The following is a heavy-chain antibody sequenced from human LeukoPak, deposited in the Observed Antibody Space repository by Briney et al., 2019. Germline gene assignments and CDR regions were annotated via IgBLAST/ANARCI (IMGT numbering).Heavy chain of an antibody. Sequence: GRSLRLSCAASGFSFSSSTMHWVRQAPGQGLEWVSYISSTGSTIYYADSLKGRFTISRDNAKNSLYLQMNSLRAEDTAVYYCARSYAGYSSSADYWGQGTLVTVSS. J-gene: IGHJ4*02. CDR3: ARSYAGYSSSADY. CDR1: GFSFSSST. V-gene: IGHV3-48*04. CDR2: ISSTGSTI. D-gene: IGHD6-13*01.